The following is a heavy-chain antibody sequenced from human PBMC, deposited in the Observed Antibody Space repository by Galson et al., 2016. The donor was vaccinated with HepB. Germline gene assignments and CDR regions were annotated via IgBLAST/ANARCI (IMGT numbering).Heavy chain of an antibody. Sequence: SLRLSCAASGFTFSSYAMHWVRRAPGKGLEWVAVIPYDGSNKYYADSVKGRFTISRDNSKNTLSLQMNSLRPEDTAVYYCASSYSNSWRGAFDYWGQGTLVTVSS. D-gene: IGHD6-13*01. V-gene: IGHV3-30*04. CDR1: GFTFSSYA. CDR3: ASSYSNSWRGAFDY. CDR2: IPYDGSNK. J-gene: IGHJ4*02.